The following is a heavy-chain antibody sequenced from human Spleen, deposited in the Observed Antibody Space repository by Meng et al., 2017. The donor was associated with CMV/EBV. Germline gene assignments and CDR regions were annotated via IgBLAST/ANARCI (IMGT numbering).Heavy chain of an antibody. CDR2: INPSGRST. Sequence: ASVKVSCKASGYTFTSYYMHWVRQAPGQGLEWMGMINPSGRSTSYAQKFQGRVTMTREMSTSTVYMEVSSLRSEDTAVYYCARAAVLATDPTANRYYGLDVWGQGTTVTVSS. CDR3: ARAAVLATDPTANRYYGLDV. V-gene: IGHV1-46*01. CDR1: GYTFTSYY. J-gene: IGHJ6*02. D-gene: IGHD2-2*01.